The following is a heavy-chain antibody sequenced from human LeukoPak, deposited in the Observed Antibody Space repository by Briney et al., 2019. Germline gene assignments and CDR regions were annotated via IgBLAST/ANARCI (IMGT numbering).Heavy chain of an antibody. Sequence: PGGSLRLSCAASGFTYSSYSMNWVRQPPGKGLEWVSSISSSSSYIYYADSVKGRFTISRDNAKNSLYLQMNSLRAEDTAVYYCARVRIAAADPFDYWGQGTLVTVSS. CDR3: ARVRIAAADPFDY. CDR1: GFTYSSYS. J-gene: IGHJ4*02. CDR2: ISSSSSYI. D-gene: IGHD6-13*01. V-gene: IGHV3-21*01.